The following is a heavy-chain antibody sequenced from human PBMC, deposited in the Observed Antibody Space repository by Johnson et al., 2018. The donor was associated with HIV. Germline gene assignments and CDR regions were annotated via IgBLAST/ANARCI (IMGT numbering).Heavy chain of an antibody. V-gene: IGHV3-7*03. J-gene: IGHJ3*02. D-gene: IGHD3-22*01. CDR1: GFIFSNAW. CDR3: ARDISSGYHAFDI. CDR2: IKQDGSEK. Sequence: VQLVESGGGVVKPGGSLRLSCAASGFIFSNAWMSWVRQAPGKGLEWVANIKQDGSEKYYVDSVKARFTISRDNAKNSLYLQMNSLRAEDTALYYCARDISSGYHAFDIWGQGTMVTVSS.